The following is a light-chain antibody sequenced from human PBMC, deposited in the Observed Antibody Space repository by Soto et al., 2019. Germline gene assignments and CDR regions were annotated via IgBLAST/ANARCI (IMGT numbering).Light chain of an antibody. Sequence: EIVFTQSPGTLSLSPGERATLSCRASQSVSSSYLAWYQQKPGQAPRLLIYGASSRDTGIPDRFSGSGSGTDFTLTISRLEPEDFAVYYCQQYGSSTGTFGQGTRL. J-gene: IGKJ5*01. CDR1: QSVSSSY. CDR3: QQYGSSTGT. V-gene: IGKV3-20*01. CDR2: GAS.